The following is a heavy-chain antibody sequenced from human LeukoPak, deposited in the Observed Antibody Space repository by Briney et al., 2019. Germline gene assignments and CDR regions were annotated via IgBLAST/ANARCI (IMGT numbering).Heavy chain of an antibody. CDR1: GYIFPDYY. Sequence: GASVKVSCKASGYIFPDYYIYWVRQAPGQGLEWMGRINPNSGGTNYAQNFQGRVTMTRDTSISTVYMELSRLRSDDTAVYYCARDGGYCSSGTICYSRAEYYYYGLDVWGQGTTVTVSS. CDR2: INPNSGGT. D-gene: IGHD2-2*01. J-gene: IGHJ6*02. CDR3: ARDGGYCSSGTICYSRAEYYYYGLDV. V-gene: IGHV1-2*06.